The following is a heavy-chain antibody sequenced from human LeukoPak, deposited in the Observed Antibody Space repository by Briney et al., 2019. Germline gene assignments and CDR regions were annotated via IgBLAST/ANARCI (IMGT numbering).Heavy chain of an antibody. D-gene: IGHD7-27*01. J-gene: IGHJ4*02. CDR1: GGSISSYY. CDR2: LYYSGST. V-gene: IGHV4-59*01. CDR3: ASRGPWVHDY. Sequence: PSETLSLTCTVSGGSISSYYWSWIRQPPGKGLEWMGYLYYSGSTNYNPSLKSRVTISVDTSKNQFSLKLSSVTAADTAVYYCASRGPWVHDYWGQGTLVTVSS.